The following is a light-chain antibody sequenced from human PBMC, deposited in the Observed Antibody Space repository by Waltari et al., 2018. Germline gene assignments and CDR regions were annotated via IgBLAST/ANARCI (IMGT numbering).Light chain of an antibody. CDR1: QTLNNNY. V-gene: IGKV3-20*01. Sequence: EIVLTQSPGTLSLSAGERATLSCKASQTLNNNYLAWYQQKPGQSPRLLIFGASKSATGIPDRFSGSGSGTDFTLTISRLETEDFAMYYCQQYGSSPYSFGQGARVEIK. J-gene: IGKJ2*01. CDR2: GAS. CDR3: QQYGSSPYS.